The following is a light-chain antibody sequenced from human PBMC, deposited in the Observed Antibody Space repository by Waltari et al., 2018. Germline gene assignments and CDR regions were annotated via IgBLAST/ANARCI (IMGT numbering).Light chain of an antibody. CDR1: QSVGRT. Sequence: EIVLTQYPGTLSLSPGERATLSCRASQSVGRTLAWYQQKPGQAPRLLIYAASNRATGIPDRFSGSGSGTDFSLTISRLEPEDFAVYYCQHYVRLPATFGQGTKVAIK. CDR2: AAS. J-gene: IGKJ1*01. V-gene: IGKV3-20*01. CDR3: QHYVRLPAT.